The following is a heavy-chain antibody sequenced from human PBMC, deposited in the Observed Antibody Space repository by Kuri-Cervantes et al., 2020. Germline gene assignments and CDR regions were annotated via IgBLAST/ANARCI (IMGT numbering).Heavy chain of an antibody. CDR2: ISAYNGNT. V-gene: IGHV1-18*01. Sequence: ASVKVSCKASSYTFTSYGISWVRQAPGQGLEWMGWISAYNGNTNYAQKLQGRVTMTTDTSTSTAYMELRSLRSEDTAVYYCAREVNEGLEWSPGWFDPWGQGTLVTVSS. CDR3: AREVNEGLEWSPGWFDP. D-gene: IGHD3-3*01. J-gene: IGHJ5*02. CDR1: SYTFTSYG.